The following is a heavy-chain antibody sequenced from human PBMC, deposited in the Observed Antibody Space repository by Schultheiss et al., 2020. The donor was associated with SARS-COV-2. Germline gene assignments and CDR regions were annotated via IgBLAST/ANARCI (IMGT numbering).Heavy chain of an antibody. J-gene: IGHJ5*02. Sequence: SETLSLTCAVYGGSFSGYYCSWIRQPPGKGLEWIGEINHRGSTNYNPSLKSRVTISVDTSKNQFSLKLSSVTAADTAVYYCARGPPSRLGNWFDPWGQGTLVTVSS. V-gene: IGHV4-34*01. CDR2: INHRGST. CDR1: GGSFSGYY. CDR3: ARGPPSRLGNWFDP. D-gene: IGHD3-10*01.